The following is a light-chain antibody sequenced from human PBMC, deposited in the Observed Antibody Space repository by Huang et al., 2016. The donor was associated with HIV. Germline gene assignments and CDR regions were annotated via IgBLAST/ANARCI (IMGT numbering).Light chain of an antibody. CDR3: QQYYNTPLT. J-gene: IGKJ2*01. V-gene: IGKV4-1*01. CDR2: WAS. Sequence: DIVMTQSPDSLAVSLGERATINCKSSQSLLYSSNNKNYLAWYQQKPGQPPKLHIYWASTRESGVPDRFTGSGSGTVFTLTISSLQAEDVAVYYCQQYYNTPLTFGQGTKLEIK. CDR1: QSLLYSSNNKNY.